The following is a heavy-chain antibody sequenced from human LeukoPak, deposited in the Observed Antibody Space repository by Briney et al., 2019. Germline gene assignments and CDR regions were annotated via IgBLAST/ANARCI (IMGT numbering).Heavy chain of an antibody. V-gene: IGHV4-59*08. D-gene: IGHD3-16*01. CDR3: AKSRFPYLDY. CDR1: GGSISSDY. Sequence: SETLSLTCTVSGGSISSDYWCRIRQPPGKGLEYIGYIYYSGTTKYNPSLKSRVTLSLDTSKSQFSLRLSSVTAADTAIYYCAKSRFPYLDYWGQGTLVTVSA. CDR2: IYYSGTT. J-gene: IGHJ4*02.